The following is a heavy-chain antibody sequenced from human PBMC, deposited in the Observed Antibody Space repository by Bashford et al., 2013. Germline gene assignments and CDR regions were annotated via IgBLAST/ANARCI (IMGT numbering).Heavy chain of an antibody. CDR3: ARVGIRYDSSGYTGYYFDY. D-gene: IGHD3-22*01. CDR2: ISAYNGNT. Sequence: VASVKVSCKASGYTFTSYGISWVRQAPGQGLEWMGWISAYNGNTNYAQKLQGRVTMTTDTSTSTAYMELRSLRSDDTAVYYCARVGIRYDSSGYTGYYFDYWGQGTLVTVSS. J-gene: IGHJ4*02. CDR1: GYTFTSYG. V-gene: IGHV1-18*01.